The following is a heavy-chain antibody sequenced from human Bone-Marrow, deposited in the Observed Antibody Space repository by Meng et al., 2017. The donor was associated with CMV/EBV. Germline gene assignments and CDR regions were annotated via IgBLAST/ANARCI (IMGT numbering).Heavy chain of an antibody. CDR3: ARGVRVYCSSTSCSYYYYGMDV. J-gene: IGHJ6*02. D-gene: IGHD2-2*01. V-gene: IGHV4-34*01. CDR1: GGSFSGYY. Sequence: SETLSLTCAVYGGSFSGYYWSWIRQPPGKGLEWIGEINHSGSTNYNPSLKSRVTISVDTSKNQFSLKLSSVTAADTAVYYCARGVRVYCSSTSCSYYYYGMDVCGQGTTVTVSS. CDR2: INHSGST.